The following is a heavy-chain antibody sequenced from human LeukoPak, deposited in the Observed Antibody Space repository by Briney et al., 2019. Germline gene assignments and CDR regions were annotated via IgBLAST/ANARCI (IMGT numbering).Heavy chain of an antibody. Sequence: GGSLRLSCTASRFTFSDYYMSRIRQAPGKGLEWVSYISNTGNTIYYADSVKGRFAISRDNAKNSLYLQMNSLRAEDTAVYYCARDDSYDFWSGYPGGDYMDVWGKGTTVTVSS. V-gene: IGHV3-11*04. J-gene: IGHJ6*03. D-gene: IGHD3-3*01. CDR1: RFTFSDYY. CDR2: ISNTGNTI. CDR3: ARDDSYDFWSGYPGGDYMDV.